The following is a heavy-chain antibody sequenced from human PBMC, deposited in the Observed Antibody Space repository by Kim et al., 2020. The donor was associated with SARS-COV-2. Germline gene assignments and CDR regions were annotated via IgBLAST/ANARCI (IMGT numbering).Heavy chain of an antibody. CDR2: ISAYNGNT. Sequence: ASVKVSCKASGYTFTSYGISWVRQAPGQGLEWMGWISAYNGNTNYAQKLQGRVTMTTDTHTSTAYMELRSLRSDDTAVYDCARGYYDFWSGYYKGGMDVWGQGTAATVSS. J-gene: IGHJ6*02. V-gene: IGHV1-18*01. D-gene: IGHD3-3*01. CDR1: GYTFTSYG. CDR3: ARGYYDFWSGYYKGGMDV.